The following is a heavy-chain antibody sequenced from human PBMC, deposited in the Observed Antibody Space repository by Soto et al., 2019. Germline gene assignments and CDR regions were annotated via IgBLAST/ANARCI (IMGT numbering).Heavy chain of an antibody. CDR3: SEPLPFFFCCCSRYLTYLYYYFMDG. CDR2: ISGSGGST. J-gene: IGHJ6*03. V-gene: IGHV3-23*01. CDR1: GFTFSCYA. Sequence: AGSLRLSCAASGFTFSCYAMSWVRQAPGKGLEWVSAISGSGGSTYYADTVKGRITISRDNSKKTLYQQMNSLRTEEKAEYYCSEPLPFFFCCCSRYLTYLYYYFMDGWGKGTTVTVSS. D-gene: IGHD2-15*01.